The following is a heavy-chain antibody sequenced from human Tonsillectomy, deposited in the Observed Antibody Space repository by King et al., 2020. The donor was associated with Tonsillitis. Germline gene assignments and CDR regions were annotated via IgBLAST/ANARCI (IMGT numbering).Heavy chain of an antibody. V-gene: IGHV3-7*01. D-gene: IGHD4-11*01. CDR3: VRPLTVDYAFDI. CDR1: GFTFSSYW. Sequence: VQLVESGGGLVQPGGSLRLSCAASGFTFSSYWMSWVRQSPGKGLEWVANIKQHGSEEHYVDSLKGRFTISRDNAKNALYLQMNSLGVEDTAVYYCVRPLTVDYAFDIWGQGTTVTVSS. CDR2: IKQHGSEE. J-gene: IGHJ3*02.